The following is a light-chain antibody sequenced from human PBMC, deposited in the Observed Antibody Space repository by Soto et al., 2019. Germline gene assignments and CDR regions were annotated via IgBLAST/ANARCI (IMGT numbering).Light chain of an antibody. J-gene: IGKJ3*01. CDR2: DAS. CDR3: QHHTNWL. V-gene: IGKV3-11*01. CDR1: QSVSSS. Sequence: EIVLTQSPATLSLTPGERATLSCRASQSVSSSLAWYQQKPGQAPRLLLYDASNRATGIPARLSGGGSGTDFTPTISRLEPEDFAVYYCQHHTNWLFGPGTKVDIK.